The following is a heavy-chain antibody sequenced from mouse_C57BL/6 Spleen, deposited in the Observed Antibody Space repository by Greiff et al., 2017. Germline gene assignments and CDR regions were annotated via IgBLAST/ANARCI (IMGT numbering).Heavy chain of an antibody. CDR2: ISSGSSTI. CDR3: ARRYYGNRYYAMDY. V-gene: IGHV5-17*01. Sequence: DVKLVESGGGLVKPGGSLKLSCAASGFTFSDYGMHWVRQAPEKGLEWVAYISSGSSTIYYADTVKGRFTISRDNAKNTLFLQMTSLRSEDTAMYYCARRYYGNRYYAMDYWGQGTSVTVSS. D-gene: IGHD2-1*01. CDR1: GFTFSDYG. J-gene: IGHJ4*01.